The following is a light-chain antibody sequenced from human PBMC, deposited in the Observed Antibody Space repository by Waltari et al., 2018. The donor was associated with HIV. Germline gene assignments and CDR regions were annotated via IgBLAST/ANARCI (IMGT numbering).Light chain of an antibody. CDR3: QSYDSSLSVV. CDR1: RSNIGPGYD. J-gene: IGLJ2*01. CDR2: AHS. V-gene: IGLV1-40*03. Sequence: QSVLTQPPSVSGAPGQRVTLPCTGSRSNIGPGYDVPWYQHFPGRAPKLLIYAHSNRASGVPGRFSGSRSGASASLAITGLRAEDEADYYCQSYDSSLSVVFGGGTTLTVL.